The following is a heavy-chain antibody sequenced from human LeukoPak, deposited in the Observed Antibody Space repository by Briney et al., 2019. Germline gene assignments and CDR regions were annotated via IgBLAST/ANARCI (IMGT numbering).Heavy chain of an antibody. V-gene: IGHV3-53*01. CDR3: ARLANPSGYWD. Sequence: GGSLRLSCAVSGFNVITNYMNWVRQAPGKGLEWVSVVYSGGSTFCADSVKGRFTISRDNSKNTLYLQMNSLRAEDTAVYYCARLANPSGYWDWGQGTLVTVSS. D-gene: IGHD3-22*01. J-gene: IGHJ4*02. CDR1: GFNVITNY. CDR2: VYSGGST.